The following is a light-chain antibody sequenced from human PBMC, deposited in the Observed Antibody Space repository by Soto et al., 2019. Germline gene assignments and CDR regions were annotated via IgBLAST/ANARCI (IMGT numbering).Light chain of an antibody. V-gene: IGLV1-51*01. Sequence: QYVLTQPPSVSAAPRQKVTISCSGSSSNIGKSYVSWYQQVPGTVPKLLIYENDKRPSGIPDRFSGSTSGTSATLVITGLQTGDEADYYCAAWDNSLVAVLFGGGTKVTVL. CDR2: END. CDR3: AAWDNSLVAVL. CDR1: SSNIGKSY. J-gene: IGLJ3*02.